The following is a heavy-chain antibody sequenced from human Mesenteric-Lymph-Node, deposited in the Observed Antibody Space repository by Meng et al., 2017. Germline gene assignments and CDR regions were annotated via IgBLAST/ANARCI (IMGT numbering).Heavy chain of an antibody. J-gene: IGHJ4*02. Sequence: PLEESVPELVTPSETLSLTCTVSVGSTTSTSYYWDWIRQSPAKGLEWIGTIGYSGTIVYNPSLSSRVTMTLDTSKNQFSLKLSSVTAPDTAVYYCARRVHDGSGHHYFDYWGQGTLVTVSS. CDR1: VGSTTSTSYY. CDR2: IGYSGTI. V-gene: IGHV4-39*01. CDR3: ARRVHDGSGHHYFDY. D-gene: IGHD3-22*01.